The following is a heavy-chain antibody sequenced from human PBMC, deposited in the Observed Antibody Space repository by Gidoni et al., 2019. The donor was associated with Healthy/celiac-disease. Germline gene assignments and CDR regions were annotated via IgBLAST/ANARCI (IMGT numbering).Heavy chain of an antibody. CDR1: GGPFSGYY. V-gene: IGHV4-34*01. CDR2: INHSGST. CDR3: ARGLLWFGALYYFDY. J-gene: IGHJ4*02. D-gene: IGHD3-10*01. Sequence: QVQLQQWGAGLLTPSETLSLTCAVYGGPFSGYYWSWRRQPPGKGLEWIGEINHSGSTNYNPSLKSRVTISVDTSKNQFSLKLGSVTAADTAVYYCARGLLWFGALYYFDYWGQGTLVTVSS.